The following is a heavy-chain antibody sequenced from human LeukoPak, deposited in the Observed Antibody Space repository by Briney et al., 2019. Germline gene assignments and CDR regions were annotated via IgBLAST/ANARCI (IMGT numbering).Heavy chain of an antibody. CDR1: GYTFTGYY. CDR3: ARAAGRSPYYYYGMDV. V-gene: IGHV1-2*04. CDR2: INPNSGGT. Sequence: SVKVSCKASGYTFTGYYMHWVRQAPGQGLGWMGWINPNSGGTNYAQKFQGWVTMTRDTSISTAYMELSRLRSDDTAVYYCARAAGRSPYYYYGMDVWGKGTTVTVSS. J-gene: IGHJ6*04.